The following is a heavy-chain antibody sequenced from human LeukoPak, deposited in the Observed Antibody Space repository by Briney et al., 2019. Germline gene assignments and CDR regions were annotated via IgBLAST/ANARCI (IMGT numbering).Heavy chain of an antibody. CDR2: INTGSTGI. CDR1: GFTFSPYT. CDR3: ARGNDILTGYLDY. D-gene: IGHD3-9*01. Sequence: GGSLRLSCAASGFTFSPYTMHWFRQSPGRGLEWLSYINTGSTGIYYADSVKGRFTISRDNARSSVYLQMNSLGAEDTAVYYCARGNDILTGYLDYWGQGTLVTVSS. J-gene: IGHJ4*02. V-gene: IGHV3-48*01.